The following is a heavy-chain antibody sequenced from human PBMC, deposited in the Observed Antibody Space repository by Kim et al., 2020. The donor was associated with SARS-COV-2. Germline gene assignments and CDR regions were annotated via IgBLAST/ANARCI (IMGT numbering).Heavy chain of an antibody. J-gene: IGHJ6*03. Sequence: LKSRVTISVDTSKNQFSLKLSSVTAADTGVYYCARGTRQWLSRHYYYYMDGWGKGTTVTVSS. V-gene: IGHV4-34*01. D-gene: IGHD6-19*01. CDR3: ARGTRQWLSRHYYYYMDG.